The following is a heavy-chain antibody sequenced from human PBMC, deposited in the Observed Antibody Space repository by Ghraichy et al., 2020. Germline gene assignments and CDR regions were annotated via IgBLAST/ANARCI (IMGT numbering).Heavy chain of an antibody. J-gene: IGHJ6*02. CDR1: GFTFSSYW. V-gene: IGHV3-74*01. Sequence: GGSLRLSCAASGFTFSSYWMHWVRQAPGKGLVWVSRINSDGSNTSYADSVKGRFTISRDNAKNTLYLQMNSLRAEDTAVYYCARVTTMRYGMDVWGQGTTVTVSS. D-gene: IGHD3-22*01. CDR3: ARVTTMRYGMDV. CDR2: INSDGSNT.